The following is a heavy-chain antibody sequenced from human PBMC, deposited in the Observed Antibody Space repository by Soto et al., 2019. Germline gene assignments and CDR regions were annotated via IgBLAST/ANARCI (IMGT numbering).Heavy chain of an antibody. Sequence: SETLSLTCSVSGGSISISNYQWGWIRQPPGKELEWIASIYYTGNTYYNPSLKSRVTMSIDTSKNQFSLQMNSLRAEDTAVYYCARVVDYYDPYYYYGMDVWGQGTTVTVSS. J-gene: IGHJ6*02. CDR2: IYYTGNT. CDR3: ARVVDYYDPYYYYGMDV. CDR1: GGSISISNYQ. D-gene: IGHD3-22*01. V-gene: IGHV4-39*01.